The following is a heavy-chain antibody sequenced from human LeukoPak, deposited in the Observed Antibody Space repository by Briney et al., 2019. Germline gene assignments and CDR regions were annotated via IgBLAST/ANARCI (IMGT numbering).Heavy chain of an antibody. CDR3: AKSHHHYYYYGMDV. CDR2: ISWNSGSI. J-gene: IGHJ6*02. V-gene: IGHV3-9*01. Sequence: GGYLRLSCAASGFTFDDYAMPWVRQAPGKGLEWVSGISWNSGSIGYADSVKGRFTISRDNAKNSLYLQMNSLRAEDTALYYCAKSHHHYYYYGMDVWGQGTTVTVSS. CDR1: GFTFDDYA.